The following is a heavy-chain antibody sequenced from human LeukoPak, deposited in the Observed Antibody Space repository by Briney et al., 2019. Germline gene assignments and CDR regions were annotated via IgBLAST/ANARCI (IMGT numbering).Heavy chain of an antibody. CDR3: ARSLIVASEDY. CDR1: GFRFDSFY. Sequence: PRGSLRLSCAASGFRFDSFYMGWIRQVPGKGLDYIALISASGAVPYYAESVKGRFTISRDNAKNSVSLQMNSLSADDTAVYYCARSLIVASEDYWGQGTLVTVSS. V-gene: IGHV3-11*04. CDR2: ISASGAVP. D-gene: IGHD3-22*01. J-gene: IGHJ4*02.